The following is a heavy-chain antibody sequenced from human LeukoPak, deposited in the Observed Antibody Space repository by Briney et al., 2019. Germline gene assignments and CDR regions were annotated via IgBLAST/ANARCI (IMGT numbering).Heavy chain of an antibody. CDR3: AKDWGRGLAAAGYGGYFDY. D-gene: IGHD6-13*01. J-gene: IGHJ4*02. V-gene: IGHV3-23*01. CDR1: GFTFSSYA. CDR2: ISGSGGST. Sequence: PGGSLRLSCAASGFTFSSYAMSWVRQAPGKGLEWVSAISGSGGSTYYADSVKGRFTISRDNSKNTLYLQMNSLRAEDTAVYYCAKDWGRGLAAAGYGGYFDYWGQGTLVTVSS.